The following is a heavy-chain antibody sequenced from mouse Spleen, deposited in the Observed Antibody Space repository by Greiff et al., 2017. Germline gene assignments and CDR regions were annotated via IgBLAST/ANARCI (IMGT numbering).Heavy chain of an antibody. CDR3: ARFYYGDYDPSWFAY. CDR2: IDPANGNT. D-gene: IGHD2-13*01. CDR1: GFNIKNTY. V-gene: IGHV14-3*01. J-gene: IGHJ3*01. Sequence: VQLQQSVAELVRPGASVKLSCTASGFNIKNTYMHWVKQRPEQGLEWIGRIDPANGNTKYAPKFQGKATITADTSSNTAYLQLSSLTSEDTAIYYCARFYYGDYDPSWFAYWGQGTLVTVSA.